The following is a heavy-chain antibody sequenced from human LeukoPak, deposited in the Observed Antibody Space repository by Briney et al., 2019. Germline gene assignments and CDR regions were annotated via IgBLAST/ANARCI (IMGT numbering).Heavy chain of an antibody. V-gene: IGHV4-61*02. Sequence: SQTLSLTCTVSGGSISSGSYYWSWIRQPAGKGLEWIGRIYTSGSTNYNPSLKSRVTISADTSKNQFSLKLSSVTAADTAVYYCARTHFFGVVISSYWYFDLWGRGTLVTVSS. CDR1: GGSISSGSYY. J-gene: IGHJ2*01. CDR3: ARTHFFGVVISSYWYFDL. D-gene: IGHD3-3*01. CDR2: IYTSGST.